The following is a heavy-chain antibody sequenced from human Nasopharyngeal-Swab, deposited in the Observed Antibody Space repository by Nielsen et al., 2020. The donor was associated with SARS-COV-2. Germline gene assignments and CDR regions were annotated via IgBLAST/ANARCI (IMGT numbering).Heavy chain of an antibody. CDR1: GYTFTSYA. CDR2: INAGNGNT. CDR3: ARGGMVRGVSYNWFDP. J-gene: IGHJ5*02. V-gene: IGHV1-3*01. Sequence: ASVKVSCKASGYTFTSYAMHWVRQAPGQRLEWMGWINAGNGNTKYSQKFQGRVTITRDTSASTAYMELSSLRSEDTAVYYCARGGMVRGVSYNWFDPWAREPWSPSPQ. D-gene: IGHD3-10*01.